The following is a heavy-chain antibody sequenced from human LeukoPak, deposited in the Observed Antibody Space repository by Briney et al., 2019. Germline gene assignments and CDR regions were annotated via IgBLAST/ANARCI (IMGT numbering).Heavy chain of an antibody. CDR3: ARHVPDQTRITGTILDY. CDR2: IYYSGST. J-gene: IGHJ4*02. V-gene: IGHV4-39*01. D-gene: IGHD1-20*01. Sequence: SETLSLTCTVSGGSISSSSYYWGWIRQPPGKGLEWIGSIYYSGSTYYNPSLKSRVTISVDTSKNQFSLKLSSVTAADTAVYYCARHVPDQTRITGTILDYWGQGTLVTVSS. CDR1: GGSISSSSYY.